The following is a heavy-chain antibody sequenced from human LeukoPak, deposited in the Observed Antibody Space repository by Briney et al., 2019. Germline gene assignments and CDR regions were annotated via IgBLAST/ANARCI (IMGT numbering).Heavy chain of an antibody. V-gene: IGHV4-59*11. CDR3: TKATRWLAFDY. D-gene: IGHD6-19*01. J-gene: IGHJ4*02. CDR1: GGSISSHF. CDR2: IYYGGTT. Sequence: SETLSLTCTVPGGSISSHFWSWIRQPPGKGLEWIGNIYYGGTTNYNPSLKSGVTISMDTSKNQLSLQLTSVTAADTAVYYCTKATRWLAFDYWGRGALVTVSS.